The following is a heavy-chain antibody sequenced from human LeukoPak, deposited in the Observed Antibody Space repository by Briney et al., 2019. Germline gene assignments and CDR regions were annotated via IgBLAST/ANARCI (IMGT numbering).Heavy chain of an antibody. CDR1: GFTFSSYG. Sequence: GGSLRLSCAASGFTFSSYGMHWVRQAPGKGLEWVAVIWYDGSNKYYADSVKGRFTISRDNSKNTLYLQMNSLRAEDTAVYYCAKEEQLVRFNWFDPWGQGTLVTVSS. V-gene: IGHV3-33*06. CDR2: IWYDGSNK. D-gene: IGHD6-13*01. J-gene: IGHJ5*02. CDR3: AKEEQLVRFNWFDP.